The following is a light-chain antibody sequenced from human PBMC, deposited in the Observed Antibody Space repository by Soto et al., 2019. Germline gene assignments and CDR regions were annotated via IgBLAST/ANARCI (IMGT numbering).Light chain of an antibody. CDR3: QKYNSAPLT. J-gene: IGKJ4*01. CDR1: QDISNY. V-gene: IGKV1-27*01. Sequence: DIQMTQSPSSLSASVGDRVTITCRASQDISNYLAWYQQKPGKVPKLLIYAASTLQSGVPSRLSGSGSGTDFTLTIRSLQPEDVATYYCQKYNSAPLTFGGGTKVDIK. CDR2: AAS.